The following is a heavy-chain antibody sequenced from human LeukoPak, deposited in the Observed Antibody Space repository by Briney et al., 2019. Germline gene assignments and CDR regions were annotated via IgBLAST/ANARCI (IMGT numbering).Heavy chain of an antibody. CDR1: GFSFSDSA. J-gene: IGHJ5*02. V-gene: IGHV3-23*01. CDR2: ISDTGGRT. Sequence: TGGSLRLSCASSGFSFSDSAVSWVRHSPGEGLKWVSSISDTGGRTYYADSVKGRFTITRDNSRNTVNLQMNGLKADDTARYYCAKGGQDFDFWRFDLWGQGILVIVSS. D-gene: IGHD3-3*01. CDR3: AKGGQDFDFWRFDL.